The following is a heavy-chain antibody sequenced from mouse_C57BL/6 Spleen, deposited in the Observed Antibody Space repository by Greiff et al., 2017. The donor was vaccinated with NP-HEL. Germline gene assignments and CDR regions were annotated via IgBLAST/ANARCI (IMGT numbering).Heavy chain of an antibody. CDR3: ARLSTVVAQGY. CDR1: GYTFTSYW. J-gene: IGHJ2*01. V-gene: IGHV1-64*01. Sequence: VQLQQPGAELVKPGASVKLSCKASGYTFTSYWMHWVKQRPGQGLEWIGMIHPNSGSTNYNEKFKSKATLTVDKSFSTAYMQLSSLTSEDSAVYYCARLSTVVAQGYWGQGTTLTVSS. D-gene: IGHD1-1*01. CDR2: IHPNSGST.